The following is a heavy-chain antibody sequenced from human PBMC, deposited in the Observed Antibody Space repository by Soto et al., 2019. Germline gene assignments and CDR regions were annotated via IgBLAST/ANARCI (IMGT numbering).Heavy chain of an antibody. CDR1: GGTFGSYA. Sequence: QVQLVQSGAEVKKPGSSVKVSCKASGGTFGSYAFSWVPQAPGQGLEWMGGIIPVSGAAHYAQKFQGRVTITADESTSTAYMELSSLSSQDTAVYYCATALGCRSTSCTLDYWGQGTRVIVSS. CDR3: ATALGCRSTSCTLDY. CDR2: IIPVSGAA. D-gene: IGHD2-2*01. J-gene: IGHJ4*02. V-gene: IGHV1-69*01.